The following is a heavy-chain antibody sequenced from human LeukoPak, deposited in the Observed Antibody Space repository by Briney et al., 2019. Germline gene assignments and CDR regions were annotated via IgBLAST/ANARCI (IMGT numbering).Heavy chain of an antibody. Sequence: ASAKVSCKASGYTFTSYGISWVRQAPGQGLEWMGWISAYNGNTNYAQKLQGRVTMTTDTSTSTAYMELRSLRSDDTAVYYCARSRGGYYSGYYFDYWGQGTLVTVSS. D-gene: IGHD3-3*01. CDR2: ISAYNGNT. J-gene: IGHJ4*02. V-gene: IGHV1-18*01. CDR1: GYTFTSYG. CDR3: ARSRGGYYSGYYFDY.